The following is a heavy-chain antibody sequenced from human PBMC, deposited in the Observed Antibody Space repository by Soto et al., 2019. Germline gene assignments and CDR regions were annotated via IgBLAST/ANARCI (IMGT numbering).Heavy chain of an antibody. D-gene: IGHD2-15*01. CDR2: IIPILGIA. CDR1: GGTFSSCT. J-gene: IGHJ6*03. V-gene: IGHV1-69*02. Sequence: ASVKVSCKASGGTFSSCTISWVRQAPGQGLEWMGRIIPILGIANYAQKFQGRVTITADKSTSTAYMELSSLRSEDTAVYYCARVVRAVKYYYYMDVWGKGTTVTVSS. CDR3: ARVVRAVKYYYYMDV.